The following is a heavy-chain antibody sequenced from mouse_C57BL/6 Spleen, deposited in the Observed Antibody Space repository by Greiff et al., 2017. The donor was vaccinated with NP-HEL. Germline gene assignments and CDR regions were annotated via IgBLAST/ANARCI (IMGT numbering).Heavy chain of an antibody. CDR2: IYPGNSDT. J-gene: IGHJ3*01. D-gene: IGHD1-1*01. V-gene: IGHV1-5*01. CDR3: TAYYYGSSYKWFAY. CDR1: GYTFTSYW. Sequence: ESGTVLARPGASVKMSCKTSGYTFTSYWMHWVKQRPGQGLEWIGAIYPGNSDTSYNQKFKGKAKLTAVTSASTAYMELSSLTNEDSAVYYCTAYYYGSSYKWFAYWGQGTLVTVSA.